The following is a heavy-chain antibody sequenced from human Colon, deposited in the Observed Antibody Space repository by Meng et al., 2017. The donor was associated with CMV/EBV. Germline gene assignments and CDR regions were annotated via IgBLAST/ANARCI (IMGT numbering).Heavy chain of an antibody. CDR3: AKSRSSTPGIVDD. D-gene: IGHD2/OR15-2a*01. CDR1: GVSVTSVAYH. J-gene: IGHJ4*02. V-gene: IGHV4-61*08. CDR2: IYDTGIT. Sequence: QGQLQESGHGLWKPSETLSLTCIVSGVSVTSVAYHWSWIRQSPGKGLEWVGYIYDTGITIYNPSLKSRVTIFLETSKNQFSLNLNAMTTADTAVYYCAKSRSSTPGIVDDWGQGTLVTVSS.